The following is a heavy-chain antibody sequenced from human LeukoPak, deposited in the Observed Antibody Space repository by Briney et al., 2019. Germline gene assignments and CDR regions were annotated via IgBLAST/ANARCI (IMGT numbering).Heavy chain of an antibody. CDR2: INTDGSST. D-gene: IGHD4-11*01. J-gene: IGHJ6*02. CDR3: ARAPHYSNYGPYYYGMDV. V-gene: IGHV3-74*01. CDR1: GFTFSTYW. Sequence: GGSLRLSCAASGFTFSTYWMNWVRQAPGKGLVWVSRINTDGSSTSYADSVKGRFTISRDNAKNSLYLQMNSLRAEDTAVYYCARAPHYSNYGPYYYGMDVWGQGTTVTVSS.